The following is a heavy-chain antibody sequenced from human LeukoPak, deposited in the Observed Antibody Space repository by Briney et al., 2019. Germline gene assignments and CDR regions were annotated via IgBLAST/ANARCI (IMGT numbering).Heavy chain of an antibody. CDR2: ISYDGSNK. D-gene: IGHD3-10*01. J-gene: IGHJ3*02. CDR3: ARELAATWFGGGAFDI. CDR1: GFTFSSYA. Sequence: PGGSLRLSCAASGFTFSSYAMHWVRQAPGKGLEWVAVISYDGSNKYYADSVKGRFTISRDNSKNTLYLQMNSLRAEDTAVYYCARELAATWFGGGAFDIWGQGTMVTVSS. V-gene: IGHV3-30-3*01.